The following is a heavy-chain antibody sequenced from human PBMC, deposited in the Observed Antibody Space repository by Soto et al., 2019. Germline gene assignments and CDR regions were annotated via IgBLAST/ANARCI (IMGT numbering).Heavy chain of an antibody. CDR2: ISYDGSNK. CDR1: GFTFSSYA. J-gene: IGHJ6*02. Sequence: QVQLVESGGGVVQPGRSLRLSCAASGFTFSSYAMHWVRQAPGKGLEWVAVISYDGSNKYYADFVKGRFTISRDNSKNTLYLQMNSLRAEDTAVYYCARGTPPPYYYYGMDVWGQGTTVTVSS. V-gene: IGHV3-30-3*01. D-gene: IGHD2-2*01. CDR3: ARGTPPPYYYYGMDV.